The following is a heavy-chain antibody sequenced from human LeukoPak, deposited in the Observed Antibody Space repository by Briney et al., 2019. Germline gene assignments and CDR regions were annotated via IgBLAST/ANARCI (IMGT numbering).Heavy chain of an antibody. CDR1: GASISGSTNH. CDR2: VFETGSA. J-gene: IGHJ5*02. Sequence: SETLSLTCSVSGASISGSTNHWGWIRQPPGKGLEWIGSVFETGSAYYSPSLKSRVTISVDTPKNEFSLRLTSVTAADTAVYYCARHALLISIATFNWIDPWGQGSLVTVSS. V-gene: IGHV4-39*01. CDR3: ARHALLISIATFNWIDP. D-gene: IGHD3-16*01.